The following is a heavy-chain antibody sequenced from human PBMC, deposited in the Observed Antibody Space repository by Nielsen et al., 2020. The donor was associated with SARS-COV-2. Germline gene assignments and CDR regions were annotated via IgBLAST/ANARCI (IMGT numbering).Heavy chain of an antibody. CDR2: IYYSGST. D-gene: IGHD6-19*01. J-gene: IGHJ4*02. Sequence: WIRQPPGKGLEWIGGIYYSGSTYYNPSLKSRVTISVDTSKNQFSLKLSSVTAADTAVYYCARGLAGNDYWGQGTLVTVSS. CDR3: ARGLAGNDY. V-gene: IGHV4-39*07.